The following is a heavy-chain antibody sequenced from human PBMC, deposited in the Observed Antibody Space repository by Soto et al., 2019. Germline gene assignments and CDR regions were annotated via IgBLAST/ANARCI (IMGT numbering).Heavy chain of an antibody. CDR1: CGVVSSTDYF. D-gene: IGHD3-3*01. CDR2: IHNTGLT. J-gene: IGHJ4*01. CDR3: ARSSGFFGISLLDM. Sequence: PSETLSLTCSVTCGVVSSTDYFWSWIRQPPGKGLEWVGYIHNTGLTKYNPSLKSRVTISADTSKNQFSLKLAPVTAADTAVYYCARSSGFFGISLLDMWGQGALVTVSS. V-gene: IGHV4-61*08.